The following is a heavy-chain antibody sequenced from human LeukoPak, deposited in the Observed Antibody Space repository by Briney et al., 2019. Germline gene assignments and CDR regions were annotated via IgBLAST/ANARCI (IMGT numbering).Heavy chain of an antibody. Sequence: SETLSLTCTVSGGSISSSSYYWGWIRQPPGKGLEWIGSIYYSGSTYYNPSLKSRVTISVDTSKNQFSLKLSSMTAADTAVYYCARASSSRVVGGLYYYYYMDVWDKGSTVTVSS. CDR2: IYYSGST. CDR1: GGSISSSSYY. V-gene: IGHV4-39*01. J-gene: IGHJ6*03. D-gene: IGHD6-13*01. CDR3: ARASSSRVVGGLYYYYYMDV.